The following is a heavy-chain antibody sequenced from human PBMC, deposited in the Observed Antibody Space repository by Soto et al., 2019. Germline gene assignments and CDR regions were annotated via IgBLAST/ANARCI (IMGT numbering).Heavy chain of an antibody. J-gene: IGHJ6*02. V-gene: IGHV3-30-3*01. CDR2: ISYDGTIT. CDR3: ATTRVGPCSSSICFSGIFDGMDV. D-gene: IGHD2-2*01. Sequence: GSLRLACAASGFTISNYGMHWVRQAPGKGLEWVAVISYDGTITYYADSVKGRFTISRDNSKNTLYLQMNSLRTEDTAVYYCATTRVGPCSSSICFSGIFDGMDVWGQGTTDTVSS. CDR1: GFTISNYG.